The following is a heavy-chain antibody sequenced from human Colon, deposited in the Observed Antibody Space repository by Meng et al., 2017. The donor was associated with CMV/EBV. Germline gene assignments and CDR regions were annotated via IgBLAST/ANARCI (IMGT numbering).Heavy chain of an antibody. CDR3: ARGGFWSGYYTGSWFDP. J-gene: IGHJ5*02. Sequence: GSLRLSCTVSGGSISSSSYYWGWIRQPPGKGLEWIGSIYYSGSTYYNPSLKSRVTISVDTSKNQFSLKLSPVTAADTAVYYCARGGFWSGYYTGSWFDPWGQGTLVTVSS. CDR2: IYYSGST. CDR1: GGSISSSSYY. D-gene: IGHD3-3*01. V-gene: IGHV4-39*07.